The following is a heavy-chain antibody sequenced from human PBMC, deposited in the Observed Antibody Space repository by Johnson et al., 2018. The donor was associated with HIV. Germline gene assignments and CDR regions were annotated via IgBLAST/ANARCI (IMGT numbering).Heavy chain of an antibody. J-gene: IGHJ3*02. CDR2: IRYDGSNK. CDR1: GFTFSSYG. V-gene: IGHV3-30*02. Sequence: QVQLVESGGGLVKPGGSLRLSCAASGFTFSSYGMHWVRQAPGKGLEWVAFIRYDGSNKYYADSVKGRFTISRDNSKNTLYLQMNSLRPEDTAVYYCARDQTYYYDTSGYQGAFDIWGQGTMVSVSS. CDR3: ARDQTYYYDTSGYQGAFDI. D-gene: IGHD3-22*01.